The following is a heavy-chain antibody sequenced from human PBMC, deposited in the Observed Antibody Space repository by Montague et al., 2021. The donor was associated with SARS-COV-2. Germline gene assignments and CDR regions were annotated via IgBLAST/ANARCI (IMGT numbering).Heavy chain of an antibody. CDR3: ARISHGSGMGFDY. D-gene: IGHD3-10*01. CDR2: IDWDDDK. CDR1: GFPLSTSGMC. V-gene: IGHV2-70*11. J-gene: IGHJ4*02. Sequence: PALVKPTQTLTLTCTFSGFPLSTSGMCVSWIRQPPGKALEWLARIDWDDDKYYSTSLKTRLTISKDTSKNQVVLTMTNMDPVDTATYYCARISHGSGMGFDYWGQGTLVTVSS.